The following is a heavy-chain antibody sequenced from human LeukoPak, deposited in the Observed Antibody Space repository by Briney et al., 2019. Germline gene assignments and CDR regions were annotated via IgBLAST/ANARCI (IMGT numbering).Heavy chain of an antibody. CDR1: GGSISSYY. V-gene: IGHV4-59*08. CDR2: IYYSGST. J-gene: IGHJ6*02. Sequence: SETLSLTCTVSGGSISSYYWSWIRQPPGKGLEWIWYIYYSGSTNYNPSLKSRVTISVDTSKNQFSLKLSSVTAADTAVYYCARHLYYYGSGSYYNYYYGMDVWGQGTTVTVSS. D-gene: IGHD3-10*01. CDR3: ARHLYYYGSGSYYNYYYGMDV.